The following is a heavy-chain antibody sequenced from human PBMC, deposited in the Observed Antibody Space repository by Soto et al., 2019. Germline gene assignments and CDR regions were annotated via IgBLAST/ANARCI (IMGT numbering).Heavy chain of an antibody. CDR3: ARLTYLNTWPVFDY. D-gene: IGHD1-20*01. V-gene: IGHV1-69*13. CDR1: GGTFNRSA. CDR2: IIPFFNTA. J-gene: IGHJ4*02. Sequence: ASVKVSCKAAGGTFNRSAISWVRQAPGQGLEWMGGIIPFFNTANSAQKFQGRVTFTADETTATVYMELSSLRADDTAIYYCARLTYLNTWPVFDYWGQGTLVTISS.